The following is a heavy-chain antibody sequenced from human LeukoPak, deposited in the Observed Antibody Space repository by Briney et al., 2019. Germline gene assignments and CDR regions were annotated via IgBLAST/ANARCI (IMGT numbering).Heavy chain of an antibody. Sequence: GGSLRLSCAASGFTFSSYEMNWVRQAPGKGLEWVSYISSSGSTIYYADSVKGRFTISRDNAKNSLYLQMDSLRAEDTAVYYCARDKYSSSWYYFDYWGQGTLVTVSS. CDR1: GFTFSSYE. CDR2: ISSSGSTI. V-gene: IGHV3-48*03. D-gene: IGHD6-13*01. J-gene: IGHJ4*02. CDR3: ARDKYSSSWYYFDY.